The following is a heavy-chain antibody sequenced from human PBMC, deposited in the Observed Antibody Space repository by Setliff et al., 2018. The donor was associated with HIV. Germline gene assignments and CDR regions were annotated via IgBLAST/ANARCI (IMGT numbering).Heavy chain of an antibody. CDR2: IYSGGST. D-gene: IGHD3-3*01. Sequence: PGGSLRLSCAASGFTVSSNYMSWVRQAPGKGLEWVSVIYSGGSTYYADSVKGRFTISRDNSKNTLYLQMNSLRAEDTAVYYCARDRSFYDFWSGPPPNYYYYYMDVWGKGTTVTVSS. V-gene: IGHV3-66*02. J-gene: IGHJ6*03. CDR3: ARDRSFYDFWSGPPPNYYYYYMDV. CDR1: GFTVSSNY.